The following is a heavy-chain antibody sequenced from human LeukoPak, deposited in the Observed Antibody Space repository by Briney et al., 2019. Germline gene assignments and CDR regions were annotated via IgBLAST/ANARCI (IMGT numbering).Heavy chain of an antibody. V-gene: IGHV3-66*01. J-gene: IGHJ5*02. CDR1: GFTFSSYA. CDR3: AREGRSGWYEVGFDP. Sequence: GGSLRLSCAASGFTFSSYAMSWVRQAPGKGLEWVSVIYSAGTTYYTDSVKGRFTISRDNSKNTLYLQMNSLIAEDTAVYYCAREGRSGWYEVGFDPWGQGTLVTVSS. CDR2: IYSAGTT. D-gene: IGHD6-19*01.